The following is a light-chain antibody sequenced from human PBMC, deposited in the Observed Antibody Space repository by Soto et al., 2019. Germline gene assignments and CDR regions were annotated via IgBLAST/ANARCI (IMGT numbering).Light chain of an antibody. CDR1: SSDVGRYIL. J-gene: IGLJ3*02. V-gene: IGLV2-23*02. CDR3: CSYAGSGTFL. CDR2: EVS. Sequence: QSVLTQPASVSGSAGQSITISCTGTSSDVGRYILVSWYQQHPGKAPKLMIYEVSERPSGVSTRSSGSKSGNTASLTISGLQAEDEADYYCCSYAGSGTFLFGGGTKVTVL.